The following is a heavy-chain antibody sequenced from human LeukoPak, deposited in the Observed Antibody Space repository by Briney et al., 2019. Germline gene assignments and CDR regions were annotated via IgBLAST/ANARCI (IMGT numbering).Heavy chain of an antibody. CDR3: ARWHIVVVTAIPLGYFDL. Sequence: SETLSLTCNVSGGSISSYYWSWIRQPPGKGLEWIGYIYYSGSTNYNPSLKSRVPISVDTSKNQFSLKLSSVTAADTAVYYCARWHIVVVTAIPLGYFDLWGRGTLVTVSS. D-gene: IGHD2-21*02. V-gene: IGHV4-59*01. J-gene: IGHJ2*01. CDR2: IYYSGST. CDR1: GGSISSYY.